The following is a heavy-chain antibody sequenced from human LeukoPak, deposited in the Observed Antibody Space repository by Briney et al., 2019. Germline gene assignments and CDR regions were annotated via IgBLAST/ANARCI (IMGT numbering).Heavy chain of an antibody. Sequence: PSQTLSLTCTVSGGSISSGGYYWSWIRQHPGKGLEWIGYIYYSGSTYYNPSLKSRVTISVDTSKNQFSLKLSSVTAADTAVYYCARDLVVVPAAIGSTDYYYYGMDVWGQGTTVTVSS. CDR1: GGSISSGGYY. V-gene: IGHV4-31*03. J-gene: IGHJ6*02. D-gene: IGHD2-2*01. CDR2: IYYSGST. CDR3: ARDLVVVPAAIGSTDYYYYGMDV.